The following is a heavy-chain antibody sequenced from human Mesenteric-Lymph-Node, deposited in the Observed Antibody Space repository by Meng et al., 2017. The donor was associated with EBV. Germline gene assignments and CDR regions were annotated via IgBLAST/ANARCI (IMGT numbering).Heavy chain of an antibody. CDR2: VIHSGNT. J-gene: IGHJ4*02. Sequence: QVQLQQGGAGLLKPSATLSLTCDVYGDSFSAYYWRWIRQPPGRGLEWIGDVIHSGNTSYSPSLKSRVTISVDTSKRQFSLKLRSMTAADTAVYYCATGWGKANYWGQGTLVTVSS. CDR1: GDSFSAYY. V-gene: IGHV4-34*12. CDR3: ATGWGKANY. D-gene: IGHD3-16*01.